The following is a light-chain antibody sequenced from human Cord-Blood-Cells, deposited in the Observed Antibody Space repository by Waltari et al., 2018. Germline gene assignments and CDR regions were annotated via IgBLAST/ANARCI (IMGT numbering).Light chain of an antibody. Sequence: EIVITQSPAPLSVSPGELATISCRASQSVSSNLAWYQQKPGQAPRLLIYGASTRATGIPARFSGSGSGTEFTLTISSLQSEDFAVYYCQQYNNWPRTFGQGTKVEIK. CDR3: QQYNNWPRT. CDR1: QSVSSN. J-gene: IGKJ1*01. V-gene: IGKV3-15*01. CDR2: GAS.